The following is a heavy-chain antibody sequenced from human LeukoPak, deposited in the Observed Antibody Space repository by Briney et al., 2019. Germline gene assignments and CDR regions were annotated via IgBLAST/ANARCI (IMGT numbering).Heavy chain of an antibody. CDR2: ISSSSSYI. CDR1: GFTFSSYS. J-gene: IGHJ4*02. CDR3: ASRRSGNYDNLTCPIDY. D-gene: IGHD3-9*01. V-gene: IGHV3-21*03. Sequence: GGSLRLSCAASGFTFSSYSMNWVRQAPGKGLEWVSSISSSSSYIYCAIAVNGRFTISRDNAKNSLYLQMNILRAEDKAVYYCASRRSGNYDNLTCPIDYWGQGTLVTVSS.